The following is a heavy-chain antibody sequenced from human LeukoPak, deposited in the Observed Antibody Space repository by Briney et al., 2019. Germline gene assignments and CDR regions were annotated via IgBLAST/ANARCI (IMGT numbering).Heavy chain of an antibody. D-gene: IGHD6-6*01. CDR2: INPNSGGT. CDR3: ARKIEYSSSSLEYYFDY. V-gene: IGHV1-2*02. J-gene: IGHJ4*02. CDR1: GYTFTGYY. Sequence: ASVKLSCKASGYTFTGYYMHWVRQAPGQGLEWMGWINPNSGGTNYAQKFQGRVTMTRDTSISTAYMELSRLRSDDTAAYYCARKIEYSSSSLEYYFDYWGQGTLVTVSS.